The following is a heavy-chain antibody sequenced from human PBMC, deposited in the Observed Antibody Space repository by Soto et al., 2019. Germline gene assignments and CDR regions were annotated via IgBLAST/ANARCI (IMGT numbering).Heavy chain of an antibody. Sequence: SGPTLVNPTQTLTLTCTFSGFSLSTSGMCVSWIRQPPGKALEWLALIDWDDDKYYSTSLKTRLTISKDTSKNQVVLTMTNMDPVDTATYYCARIPGITIFGVGPYYYYGMDFWGQGTTVTVSS. CDR3: ARIPGITIFGVGPYYYYGMDF. CDR2: IDWDDDK. D-gene: IGHD3-3*01. J-gene: IGHJ6*02. V-gene: IGHV2-70*01. CDR1: GFSLSTSGMC.